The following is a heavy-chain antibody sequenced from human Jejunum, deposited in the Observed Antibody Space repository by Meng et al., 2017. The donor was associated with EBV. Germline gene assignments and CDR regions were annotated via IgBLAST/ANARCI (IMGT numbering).Heavy chain of an antibody. CDR3: AKLTDS. D-gene: IGHD3-16*01. V-gene: IGHV3-23*01. Sequence: EVQLLESGGGLVQPGVSLRLSCAASGFTFSSSTMSWVRQAPGKGLEWVSAISGNGGSTYYADSVKGRFTISRDNSKNTLCLQMNSLRADDTAVYYCAKLTDSWGQGTLVTVSS. J-gene: IGHJ4*02. CDR1: GFTFSSST. CDR2: ISGNGGST.